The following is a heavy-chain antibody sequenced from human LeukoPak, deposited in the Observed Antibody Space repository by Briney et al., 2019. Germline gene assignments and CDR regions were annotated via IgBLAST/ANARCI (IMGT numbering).Heavy chain of an antibody. D-gene: IGHD5-18*01. CDR1: GFTFSSYS. CDR3: ARDLASYSYEFDP. V-gene: IGHV3-21*01. Sequence: GGSLRLSCAASGFTFSSYSMYWVRQAPGKGLEWVSSISSSSSYIYYADSVKGRFTISRDNAKNSLYLQMNSLRAEDTAVYYCARDLASYSYEFDPWGQGTLVTVSS. CDR2: ISSSSSYI. J-gene: IGHJ5*02.